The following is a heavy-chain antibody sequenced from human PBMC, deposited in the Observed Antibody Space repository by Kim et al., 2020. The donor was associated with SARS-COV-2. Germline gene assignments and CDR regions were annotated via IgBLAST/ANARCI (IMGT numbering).Heavy chain of an antibody. V-gene: IGHV1-18*01. J-gene: IGHJ4*02. D-gene: IGHD3-22*01. Sequence: ASVKVSCKASGYTFTSYGISWVRQAPGQGLEWMGWINGYNGNTNYAQKLQGRVTMTTDTSTSTDYMELRSLRSDDTAVYYCARVIHYYDSSGYPNYFDYWGQGTLLTVSS. CDR3: ARVIHYYDSSGYPNYFDY. CDR1: GYTFTSYG. CDR2: INGYNGNT.